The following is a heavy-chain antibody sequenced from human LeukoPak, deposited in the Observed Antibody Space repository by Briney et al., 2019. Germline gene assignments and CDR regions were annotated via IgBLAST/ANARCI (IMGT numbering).Heavy chain of an antibody. V-gene: IGHV3-23*01. D-gene: IGHD6-13*01. CDR3: AKLPDEIDSSSWYWSHDY. Sequence: PGGSLRLSCAASGFTFSSYAMSWVRQAPGKGLEWVSAISGSGGSTYYADSVKGRFTISRDNSKNTLYLQMNSLRAEDTAVHYCAKLPDEIDSSSWYWSHDYWGQGTLVTVSS. J-gene: IGHJ4*02. CDR2: ISGSGGST. CDR1: GFTFSSYA.